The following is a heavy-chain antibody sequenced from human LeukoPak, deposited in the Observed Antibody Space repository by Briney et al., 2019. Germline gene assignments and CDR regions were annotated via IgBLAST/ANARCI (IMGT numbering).Heavy chain of an antibody. CDR2: IDPNSGGT. CDR1: GYTFTSYG. CDR3: ARVRSKFMVWGGDYDY. V-gene: IGHV1-2*02. J-gene: IGHJ4*02. D-gene: IGHD3-10*01. Sequence: ASVKVSCKASGYTFTSYGISWVRQAPGQGLEWMGWIDPNSGGTNYAQNFQARITMTRDTSISTVYMELSSLRSDDTAVYYCARVRSKFMVWGGDYDYWGQGTLVTVSS.